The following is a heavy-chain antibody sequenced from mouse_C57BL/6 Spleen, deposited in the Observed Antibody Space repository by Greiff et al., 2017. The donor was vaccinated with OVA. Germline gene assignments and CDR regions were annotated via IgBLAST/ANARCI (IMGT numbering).Heavy chain of an antibody. CDR2: IYWDDDK. D-gene: IGHD2-4*01. Sequence: QVTLKVCGPGILQSSQTLSLTCSFSGFSLSTSGMGVSWIRQPSGKGLEWLAHIYWDDDKRYNPSLKSRLTISKDTSRNQVFLKITSVDTADTATYYCARNYYDYLYYFDYWGQGTTLTVSS. CDR1: GFSLSTSGMG. J-gene: IGHJ2*01. V-gene: IGHV8-12*01. CDR3: ARNYYDYLYYFDY.